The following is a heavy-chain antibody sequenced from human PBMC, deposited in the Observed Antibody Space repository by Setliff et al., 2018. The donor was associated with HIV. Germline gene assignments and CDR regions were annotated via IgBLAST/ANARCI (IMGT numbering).Heavy chain of an antibody. Sequence: SETLSLTCAVYGGSFSGYYWSWIRQPPGKGLEWIGEINDSGSTNYNPSLKSRVTMSVDTTKNQFSLKLNSVTAADTAVYYCGRGSRITIFGVVKGTNWFDPWGQGTLVTVSS. CDR3: GRGSRITIFGVVKGTNWFDP. CDR1: GGSFSGYY. D-gene: IGHD3-3*01. V-gene: IGHV4-34*01. CDR2: INDSGST. J-gene: IGHJ5*02.